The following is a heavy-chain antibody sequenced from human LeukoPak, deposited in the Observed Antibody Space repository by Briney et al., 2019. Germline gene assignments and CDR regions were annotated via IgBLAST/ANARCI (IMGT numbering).Heavy chain of an antibody. CDR2: ISGSGGST. V-gene: IGHV3-23*01. CDR1: GFTFSSYA. Sequence: GGSLRLSCAASGFTFSSYAMSWVRQAPGKGLEWVSAISGSGGSTYYADSVKGRFTISRDNSKNTLYLQMSSLRAEDTAVYYCAKVDRIAVAGSFDYWGQGTLVTVSS. D-gene: IGHD6-19*01. CDR3: AKVDRIAVAGSFDY. J-gene: IGHJ4*02.